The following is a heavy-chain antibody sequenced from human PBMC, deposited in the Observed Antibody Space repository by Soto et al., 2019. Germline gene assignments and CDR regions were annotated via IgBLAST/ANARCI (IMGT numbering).Heavy chain of an antibody. D-gene: IGHD6-19*01. J-gene: IGHJ4*02. V-gene: IGHV5-51*01. CDR1: GHGFNDYW. CDR3: ARRNKIDFSSGSFDC. Sequence: PGESLKISCKGSGHGFNDYWIGWVRQIPGKGLEWMGIIYPGDSDTRYSPSFQGQVSISADKSIGTAYLQWSSLKASDTAMYYCARRNKIDFSSGSFDCWGQGTQVTVTA. CDR2: IYPGDSDT.